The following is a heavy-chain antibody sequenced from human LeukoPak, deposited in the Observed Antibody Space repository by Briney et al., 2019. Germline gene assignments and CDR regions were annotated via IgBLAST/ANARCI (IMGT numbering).Heavy chain of an antibody. D-gene: IGHD3-22*01. CDR2: INAGNGNT. CDR1: GYTFTSYA. Sequence: AASVKVSCKASGYTFTSYAMHWVRQAPGQRLEWMGWINAGNGNTKYSQKFQGRVTITRDTSASTAYMELSSLRSEDTAVYYCARGRAYVPGGQDYDSSGYYFDYWGQGTLVTVSS. CDR3: ARGRAYVPGGQDYDSSGYYFDY. J-gene: IGHJ4*02. V-gene: IGHV1-3*01.